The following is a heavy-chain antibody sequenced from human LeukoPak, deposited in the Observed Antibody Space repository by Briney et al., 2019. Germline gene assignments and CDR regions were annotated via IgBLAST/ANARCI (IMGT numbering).Heavy chain of an antibody. Sequence: PGGSLRLSCAASGFTFSDYYMSWIRQPPGKGLEWIGYIHYSGSTNYNTSLKSRVTMSVDTSKNQFSLRLSSVTAADTAVYYCAREGGGYSYGPFDYWGQGTLVTVYS. CDR1: GFTFSDYY. J-gene: IGHJ4*02. CDR3: AREGGGYSYGPFDY. V-gene: IGHV4-59*12. D-gene: IGHD5-18*01. CDR2: IHYSGST.